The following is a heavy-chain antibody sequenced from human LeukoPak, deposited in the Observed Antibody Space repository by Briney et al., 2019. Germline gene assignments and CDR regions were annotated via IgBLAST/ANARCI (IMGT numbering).Heavy chain of an antibody. CDR2: INPNSGGT. CDR1: GYTFTGYY. CDR3: ARGGSSRDHLYYYYGMDV. D-gene: IGHD6-13*01. J-gene: IGHJ6*02. Sequence: ASVKVSCKASGYTFTGYYMHWVRQAPGQGLEWMGRINPNSGGTNYAQKFQGWVTMTRDTSISTAYMELSRLRSDDTAVYYCARGGSSRDHLYYYYGMDVWGQGTTVTVSS. V-gene: IGHV1-2*04.